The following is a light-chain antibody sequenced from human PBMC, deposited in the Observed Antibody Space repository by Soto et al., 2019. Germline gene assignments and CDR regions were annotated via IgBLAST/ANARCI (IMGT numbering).Light chain of an antibody. CDR2: AAS. CDR1: QSINSY. J-gene: IGKJ5*01. CDR3: RQRYITSVT. V-gene: IGKV1-39*01. Sequence: EIQMTQSPASVSASVGDRVTITCRISQSINSYLNWYTTTKGKAPKLLIYAASSLESVVTSRCIGGRAWTGVILLISSLNHEDVSTYHCRQRYITSVTFGQGTRLEI.